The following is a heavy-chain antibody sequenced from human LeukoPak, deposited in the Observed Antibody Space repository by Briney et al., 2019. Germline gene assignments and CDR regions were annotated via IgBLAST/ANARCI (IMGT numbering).Heavy chain of an antibody. CDR3: ANGDVTRTYFDY. J-gene: IGHJ4*02. D-gene: IGHD3-10*01. CDR1: GFTFSSYA. Sequence: GGSLRLSCAASGFTFSSYAMHWVRQAPGKGLEWVAVISYDGSNKYYADSVKGRFTISRDNSKNTLYLQMNSLRAEDTAVYYYANGDVTRTYFDYWGQGTLVTVSS. CDR2: ISYDGSNK. V-gene: IGHV3-30-3*01.